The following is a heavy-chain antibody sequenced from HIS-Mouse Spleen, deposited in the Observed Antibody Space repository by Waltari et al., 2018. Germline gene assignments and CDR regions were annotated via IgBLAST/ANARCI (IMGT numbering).Heavy chain of an antibody. D-gene: IGHD6-13*01. V-gene: IGHV4-39*07. J-gene: IGHJ2*01. CDR1: GGSISSSSYY. Sequence: QLQLQESGPGLVKPSETLSLTCTVSGGSISSSSYYWGWIRQPPGKGLEGIGSIYHSGGTSSTPTLKGRVTIAVDTSKNQFSLKLSSVTAADTAVYYCAREIPYSSSWYDWYFDLWGRGTLVTVSS. CDR2: IYHSGGT. CDR3: AREIPYSSSWYDWYFDL.